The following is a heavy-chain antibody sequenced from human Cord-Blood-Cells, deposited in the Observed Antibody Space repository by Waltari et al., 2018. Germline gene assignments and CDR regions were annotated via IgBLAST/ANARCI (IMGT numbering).Heavy chain of an antibody. V-gene: IGHV3-30*18. J-gene: IGHJ4*02. D-gene: IGHD1-26*01. CDR3: AKDMGGGPLPHFDY. CDR2: IWYDGSNK. CDR1: GFTFSSYG. Sequence: QVQLVESGGGVVQPGRSLRLPCAVSGFTFSSYGMHWVRQAPGKGLEWVAVIWYDGSNKYYADSVKGRFTISRDNSKNTLYLQMNSLRAEDTAMYYCAKDMGGGPLPHFDYWGQGTLVTVSS.